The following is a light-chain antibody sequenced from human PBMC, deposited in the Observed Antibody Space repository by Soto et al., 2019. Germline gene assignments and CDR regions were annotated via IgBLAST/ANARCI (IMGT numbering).Light chain of an antibody. V-gene: IGKV1-5*01. Sequence: DIQMTQSPSTLSASVGDRVTITCQASQSVRGSLAWCQQQPGKAPKLLIYDVSNLESGVPSRFSAFGSGTEFTLSISSLQPDDLGTYYCQQFYMGWTFGQGTRVDLK. CDR3: QQFYMGWT. J-gene: IGKJ1*01. CDR1: QSVRGS. CDR2: DVS.